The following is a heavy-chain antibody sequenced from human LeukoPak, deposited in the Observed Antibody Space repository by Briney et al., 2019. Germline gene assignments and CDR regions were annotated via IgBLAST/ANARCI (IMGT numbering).Heavy chain of an antibody. CDR2: ISAYNGNT. V-gene: IGHV1-18*01. D-gene: IGHD3-22*01. CDR3: ATVLYYYDSSGYLEY. J-gene: IGHJ4*02. CDR1: GYTFTSYG. Sequence: ASVKVSCKASGYTFTSYGISWVRQAPGQGLEWMGWISAYNGNTNYAQKLQGRVTMTTDTSTSTAYMELRSLRSDDTAVYYCATVLYYYDSSGYLEYWGQGTLVTVSS.